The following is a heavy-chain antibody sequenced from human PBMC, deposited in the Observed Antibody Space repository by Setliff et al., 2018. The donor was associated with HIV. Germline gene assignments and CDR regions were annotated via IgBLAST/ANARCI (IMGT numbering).Heavy chain of an antibody. CDR2: IYLGDSDT. J-gene: IGHJ1*01. V-gene: IGHV5-51*01. CDR3: ARQGPWRDDSGHFQH. CDR1: GYNFTNYC. D-gene: IGHD4-17*01. Sequence: PGESLKISCKGSGYNFTNYCIVWVRQMPGKGLEWMGIIYLGDSDTIYSPSFQGQVTMSADKSINTAYLQWGSLEASDTAMYFCARQGPWRDDSGHFQHWGQGTLVTVSS.